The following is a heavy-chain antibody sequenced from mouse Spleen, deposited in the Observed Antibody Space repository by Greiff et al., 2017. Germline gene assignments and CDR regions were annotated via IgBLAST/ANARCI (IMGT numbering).Heavy chain of an antibody. J-gene: IGHJ2*01. CDR3: AIERDYGGEYY. CDR2: INPNYGTT. Sequence: VHVKQSGPELVKPGASVKISCKASGYSFTDYNMNWVKQSNGKSLEWIGVINPNYGTTSYNQKFKGKATLTVDQSSSTAYMQLNSLTSEDSAVYYCAIERDYGGEYYWGQGTTLTVSS. V-gene: IGHV1-39*01. CDR1: GYSFTDYN. D-gene: IGHD2-4*01.